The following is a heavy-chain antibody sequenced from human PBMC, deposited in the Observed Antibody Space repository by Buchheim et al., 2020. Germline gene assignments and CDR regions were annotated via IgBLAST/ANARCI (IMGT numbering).Heavy chain of an antibody. V-gene: IGHV4-59*01. J-gene: IGHJ5*02. CDR1: GGSISSYY. CDR2: IYYSGST. Sequence: QVQLQESGPGLVKPSETLSLTCTVSGGSISSYYWSWIRQPPGKGLEWIGYIYYSGSTNYNPSLKSRVTISVDTSKNQFSLKLSSVTAADTAVYYCASGDGRGEAWGQGTL. CDR3: ASGDGRGEA. D-gene: IGHD3-3*01.